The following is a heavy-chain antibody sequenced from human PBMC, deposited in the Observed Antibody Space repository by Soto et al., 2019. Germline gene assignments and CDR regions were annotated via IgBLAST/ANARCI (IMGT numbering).Heavy chain of an antibody. CDR3: ASEIYDFWRTNYYYYYGMDV. V-gene: IGHV1-69*13. J-gene: IGHJ6*02. CDR2: IIPIFGTA. D-gene: IGHD3-3*01. CDR1: GGTFSSYA. Sequence: GASVKVSCKASGGTFSSYAISWVRQAPGQGLEWMGGIIPIFGTANYAQKFQGRVTITADESTSTAYMELSSLRSEDTAVYYCASEIYDFWRTNYYYYYGMDVWGQGTSVTVSS.